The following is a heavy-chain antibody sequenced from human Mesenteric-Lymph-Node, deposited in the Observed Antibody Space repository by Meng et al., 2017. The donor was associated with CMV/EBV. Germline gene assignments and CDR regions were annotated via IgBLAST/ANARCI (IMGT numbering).Heavy chain of an antibody. J-gene: IGHJ4*02. D-gene: IGHD1-14*01. CDR3: ARDIGNFDY. V-gene: IGHV3-30-3*01. CDR1: GFNLITYA. Sequence: GGSLKISCAASGFNLITYALHWVRQAPGKGLEWVAIISSDGSIIHYADSVKGRFTISRDNSRNTLYLQMNSLRPEDTAMYYCARDIGNFDYWGQGTLVTVSS. CDR2: ISSDGSII.